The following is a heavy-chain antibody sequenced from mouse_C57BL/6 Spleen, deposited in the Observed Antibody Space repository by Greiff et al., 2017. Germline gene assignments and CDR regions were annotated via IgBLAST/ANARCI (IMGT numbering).Heavy chain of an antibody. V-gene: IGHV2-3*01. CDR2: IWGDEST. D-gene: IGHD2-4*01. CDR1: GFSLTGYD. J-gene: IGHJ4*01. Sequence: VKLLESGPGLVAPSQCVSISCTVSGFSLTGYDVRWVRQPPGQGLEWMGAIWGDESTNYHSALISRLSNSKENSKRQVCLKLNRLQTDDTATYYCATVDYDYDDKYYYAVDYWGQGTSVTVSS. CDR3: ATVDYDYDDKYYYAVDY.